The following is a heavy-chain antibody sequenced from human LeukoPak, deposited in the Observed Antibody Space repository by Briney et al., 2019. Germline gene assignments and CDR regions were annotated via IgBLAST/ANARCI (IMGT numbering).Heavy chain of an antibody. CDR1: GFTFSSCA. CDR3: AKDLIVGATRYYFDY. D-gene: IGHD1-26*01. CDR2: ISGSGVRT. Sequence: GGSLRLSCAASGFTFSSCAVGWVRQAPGKGLEWVSDISGSGVRTYYADSVKGRFTISRDNSKNTLYLQMNSLRAEDTAVYYCAKDLIVGATRYYFDYWGQGTLVTVSS. V-gene: IGHV3-23*01. J-gene: IGHJ4*02.